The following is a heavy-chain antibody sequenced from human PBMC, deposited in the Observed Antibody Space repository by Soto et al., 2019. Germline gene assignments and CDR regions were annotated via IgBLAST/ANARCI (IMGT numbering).Heavy chain of an antibody. J-gene: IGHJ6*02. Sequence: GESLKISCEGSGYRFTSYWIGWVRQMPGKGLEWMGIIYPGDSDIRYSPSFQGQVTISADKSISTAYLQWSSLKASDSAMYYCARIGGGGRGKYYYYYGMDVWGQGTTVTVSS. CDR1: GYRFTSYW. CDR2: IYPGDSDI. D-gene: IGHD3-10*01. V-gene: IGHV5-51*01. CDR3: ARIGGGGRGKYYYYYGMDV.